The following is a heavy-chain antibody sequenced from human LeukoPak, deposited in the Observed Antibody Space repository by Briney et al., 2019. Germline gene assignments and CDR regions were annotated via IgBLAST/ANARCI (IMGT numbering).Heavy chain of an antibody. Sequence: RGGSLRLSCEGSGFSFSNYWMGWVCQAPAQGMQWVANIKTDGSEKYYVDSVKGRFTISRDNAKNSLYLQMNSLRAEGTAVYYCATYSSLNRREFQFWGQGTLLTVSS. CDR2: IKTDGSEK. V-gene: IGHV3-7*01. J-gene: IGHJ1*01. CDR1: GFSFSNYW. D-gene: IGHD3-22*01. CDR3: ATYSSLNRREFQF.